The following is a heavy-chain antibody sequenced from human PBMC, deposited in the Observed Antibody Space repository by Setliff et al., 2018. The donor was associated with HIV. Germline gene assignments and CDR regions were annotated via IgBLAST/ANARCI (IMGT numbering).Heavy chain of an antibody. J-gene: IGHJ5*01. CDR3: ARIPNPGHSFGWFDS. D-gene: IGHD5-18*01. Sequence: SETLSLTCSVSGGSISSYYWSWIRQPPGKGLEWIGYIYYSGSTNYNPSLKSRVTISVDTSKNQFSLKLTSLTAADTAVYYCARIPNPGHSFGWFDSWGQGTLVTVSS. CDR1: GGSISSYY. V-gene: IGHV4-59*12. CDR2: IYYSGST.